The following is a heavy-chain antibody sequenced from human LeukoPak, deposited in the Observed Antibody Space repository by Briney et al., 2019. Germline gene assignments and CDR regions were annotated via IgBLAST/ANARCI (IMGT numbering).Heavy chain of an antibody. CDR3: ARDPSRDGYNYYFDY. V-gene: IGHV1-46*01. J-gene: IGHJ4*02. D-gene: IGHD5-24*01. CDR2: INPSGGST. CDR1: GYTFTSYY. Sequence: ASVKVSCKASGYTFTSYYMHWVRQAPGQGLEWMGIINPSGGSTSYAQKFQGRVTMTRDTSTSTVYMELSSLRSEDTAVHYCARDPSRDGYNYYFDYWGQGTLVTVSS.